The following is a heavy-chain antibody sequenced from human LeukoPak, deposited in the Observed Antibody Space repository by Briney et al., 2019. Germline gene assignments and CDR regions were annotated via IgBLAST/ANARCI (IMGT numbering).Heavy chain of an antibody. CDR1: GFTFSSYS. CDR3: SRDLCSSTSCYYYYYYYMDV. V-gene: IGHV3-21*01. Sequence: GGSLRLSCAASGFTFSSYSMNWVRQAPGKGLEGVSSISSSSSYIYYADSVKGRFTISRDNAKNSLYLQMNSLRAEDTAVYYCSRDLCSSTSCYYYYYYYMDVWGKGTTVTVSS. CDR2: ISSSSSYI. J-gene: IGHJ6*03. D-gene: IGHD2-2*01.